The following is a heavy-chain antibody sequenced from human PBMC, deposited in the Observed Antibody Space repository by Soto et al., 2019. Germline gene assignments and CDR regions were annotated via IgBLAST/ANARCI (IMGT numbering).Heavy chain of an antibody. CDR2: ISSSSTYI. CDR1: GFTFSSYA. V-gene: IGHV3-21*01. Sequence: GGSLRLSCAASGFTFSSYAMNRIRQAPGKGLEWVSSISSSSTYIYYADSVKGRFTISRDNAKNSLYLQMNSLRAEDTAVYYYSRTLHYYNCSCYSGFWGQGTLVTVSS. D-gene: IGHD3-22*01. J-gene: IGHJ4*02. CDR3: SRTLHYYNCSCYSGF.